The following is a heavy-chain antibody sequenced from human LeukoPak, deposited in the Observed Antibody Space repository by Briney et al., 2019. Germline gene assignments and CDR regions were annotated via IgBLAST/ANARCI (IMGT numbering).Heavy chain of an antibody. D-gene: IGHD3-10*01. J-gene: IGHJ4*02. V-gene: IGHV4-59*12. CDR1: GGSISSYY. CDR3: ARGLGYYGSGSYNY. Sequence: PSETLSLTCTVSGGSISSYYWSWIRQPPGKGLEWIGYIYYSGSTNYNPSLKSRVTISVDTSKNQFSLKLSSVTAADTAVYYCARGLGYYGSGSYNYWGQGTLVTVSS. CDR2: IYYSGST.